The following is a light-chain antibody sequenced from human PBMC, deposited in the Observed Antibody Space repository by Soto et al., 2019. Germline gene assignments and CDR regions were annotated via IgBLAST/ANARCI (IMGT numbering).Light chain of an antibody. CDR2: GAS. J-gene: IGKJ3*01. CDR3: QQYGTSPFT. CDR1: QTVNNNY. V-gene: IGKV3-20*01. Sequence: EIVLTQSPGTLSLSPGERATLSYRASQTVNNNYLTWYQQTPGQAPRLLIYGASSRATGIPDKFSASGSGTDFTLTISRLEPEDFAVYYCQQYGTSPFTFGPGTKVDIK.